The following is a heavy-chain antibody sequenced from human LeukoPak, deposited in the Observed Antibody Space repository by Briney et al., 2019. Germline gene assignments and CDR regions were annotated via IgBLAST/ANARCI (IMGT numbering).Heavy chain of an antibody. CDR3: ARVYYYDSSGFFPRPHAFDI. Sequence: GGSLRLSCAASGFTFSSYSMTWVRQAPGKGLEWVSYISSSSSTIYYADSVKGRFTISRDNAKNSLYLQMNSLRDEDTAVYYCARVYYYDSSGFFPRPHAFDIWGQGTMVTVSS. CDR2: ISSSSSTI. D-gene: IGHD3-22*01. V-gene: IGHV3-48*02. CDR1: GFTFSSYS. J-gene: IGHJ3*02.